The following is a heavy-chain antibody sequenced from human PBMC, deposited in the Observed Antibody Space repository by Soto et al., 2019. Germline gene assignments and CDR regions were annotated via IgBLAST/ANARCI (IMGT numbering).Heavy chain of an antibody. CDR2: ISGSGGST. Sequence: GGSLRLSCAASGFTFSSYAMSWVRQAPGKGLEWVSAISGSGGSTYYADSAKGRFTISRDNSKNTLYLQMNSLRAEDTAVYYCGKDLVGPDSGGYYFDFWGQGTLVTVSS. V-gene: IGHV3-23*01. CDR3: GKDLVGPDSGGYYFDF. J-gene: IGHJ4*02. CDR1: GFTFSSYA. D-gene: IGHD3-22*01.